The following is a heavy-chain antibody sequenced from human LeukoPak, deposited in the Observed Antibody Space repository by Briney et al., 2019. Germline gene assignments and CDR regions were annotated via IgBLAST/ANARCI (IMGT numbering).Heavy chain of an antibody. V-gene: IGHV1-46*01. J-gene: IGHJ4*02. CDR1: GYTFTSYY. Sequence: ASVKVSCEASGYTFTSYYMHWVRQAPGQGLEWMGIINPSGGSTNYAQKFQGRVTMTRDTSTSTVFMELSSLRSEDTAVYYCARSDIVATLTDFDYWGQGTLVTVSS. D-gene: IGHD5-12*01. CDR2: INPSGGST. CDR3: ARSDIVATLTDFDY.